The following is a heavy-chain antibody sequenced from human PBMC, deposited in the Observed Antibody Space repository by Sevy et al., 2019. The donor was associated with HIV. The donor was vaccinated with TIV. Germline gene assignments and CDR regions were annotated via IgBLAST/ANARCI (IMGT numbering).Heavy chain of an antibody. J-gene: IGHJ4*02. CDR3: ARLDFWGGYPYFDY. CDR2: IYYSGST. CDR1: GGSISSSSYY. V-gene: IGHV4-39*01. D-gene: IGHD3-3*01. Sequence: SETLSLTCTVSGGSISSSSYYWGWIRQPPGKGLEWIGSIYYSGSTYYNPSLKSRVTISVDTSKNQFSLRLSSVTAADTAVYYCARLDFWGGYPYFDYWGQGTLVTVSS.